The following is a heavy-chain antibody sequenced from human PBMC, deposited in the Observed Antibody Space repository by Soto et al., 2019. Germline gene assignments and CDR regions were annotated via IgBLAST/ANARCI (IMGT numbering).Heavy chain of an antibody. CDR2: NIPIFGTA. CDR1: GGTFSSYA. Sequence: QVQLVQSGAEVKKPGSSVKVSCKASGGTFSSYAISWVRQAPGQGLEWMGGNIPIFGTADYAQTFQGRVTITADESTSTAYMELSSLRSEDTAGYYSAGHTGSSPAGRYYYGMDVWGQGNTVTVSS. J-gene: IGHJ6*02. CDR3: AGHTGSSPAGRYYYGMDV. D-gene: IGHD1-26*01. V-gene: IGHV1-69*12.